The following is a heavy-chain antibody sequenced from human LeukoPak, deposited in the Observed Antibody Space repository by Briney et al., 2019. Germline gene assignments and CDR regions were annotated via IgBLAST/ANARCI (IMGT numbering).Heavy chain of an antibody. CDR3: VRHDNSGYYRFDY. Sequence: GSLRLFWCTSGFNFCNYCMNWGRQAPGEGLGGVANIRQDANAKHYVDSVEGRFTISRDNAKNSLYLQMNSLRAEDTAVYYCVRHDNSGYYRFDYWGQGTLATVSS. D-gene: IGHD3-22*01. CDR1: GFNFCNYC. J-gene: IGHJ4*02. CDR2: IRQDANAK. V-gene: IGHV3-7*01.